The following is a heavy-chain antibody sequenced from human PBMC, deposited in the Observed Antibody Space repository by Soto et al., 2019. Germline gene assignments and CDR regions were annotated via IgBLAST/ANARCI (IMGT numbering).Heavy chain of an antibody. CDR1: GGTFSSYA. CDR3: ARSLKGSRWAAADTNSFDY. CDR2: IIPIFGTA. D-gene: IGHD6-13*01. Sequence: QVQLVQSGAEVKKPRSSVKVSCKASGGTFSSYAISWVRQAPGQGLEWMGGIIPIFGTANYAQKFQGGVTITADESTSTAYMELSSLRSEDTAVYYCARSLKGSRWAAADTNSFDYWGQGTLVTVSS. J-gene: IGHJ4*02. V-gene: IGHV1-69*01.